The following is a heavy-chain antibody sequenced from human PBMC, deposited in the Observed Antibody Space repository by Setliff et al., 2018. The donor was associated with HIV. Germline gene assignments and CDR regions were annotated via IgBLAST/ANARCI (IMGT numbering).Heavy chain of an antibody. CDR1: GYTFTDYY. V-gene: IGHV1-69-2*01. CDR2: VDPEDGET. CDR3: TTPLESSGFFGSDYFDY. J-gene: IGHJ4*03. Sequence: ASVKVSCKASGYTFTDYYIHWVQQAPGKGLEWMGRVDPEDGETTYAEKFQGRITITADTSTDTAYLELSSLRSEDTAFYYCTTPLESSGFFGSDYFDYWGQGALVTVSS. D-gene: IGHD3-22*01.